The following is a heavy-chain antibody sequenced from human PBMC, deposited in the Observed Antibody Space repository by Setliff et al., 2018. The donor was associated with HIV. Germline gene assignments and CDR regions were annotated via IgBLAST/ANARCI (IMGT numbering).Heavy chain of an antibody. V-gene: IGHV4-59*12. J-gene: IGHJ4*02. CDR2: ISYSGGT. D-gene: IGHD6-13*01. CDR3: ARLPDISSWPFDY. Sequence: SETLSLTCTVSGDSIRNDYWTWIRQSPEKGLEWIAYISYSGGTNHNPSLKSRVTISMDKSKSQFSLILTSVTAADTAVYYCARLPDISSWPFDYWAQGTLVTVSS. CDR1: GDSIRNDY.